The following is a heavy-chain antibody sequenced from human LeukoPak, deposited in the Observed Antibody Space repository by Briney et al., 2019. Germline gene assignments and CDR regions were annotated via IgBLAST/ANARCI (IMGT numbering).Heavy chain of an antibody. CDR2: ISSSGSTI. V-gene: IGHV3-48*03. J-gene: IGHJ4*02. CDR3: ARDHQYYDIMTVYYGRYYFDY. Sequence: PGGSLRLSCAASGFTFSSYEMNWVRQAPGKGLEWVSYISSSGSTIYYADSVKGRFTISRDNAKNSLYLQMNSLRAEDTAVYYCARDHQYYDIMTVYYGRYYFDYWGQGTLVTVSS. CDR1: GFTFSSYE. D-gene: IGHD3-9*01.